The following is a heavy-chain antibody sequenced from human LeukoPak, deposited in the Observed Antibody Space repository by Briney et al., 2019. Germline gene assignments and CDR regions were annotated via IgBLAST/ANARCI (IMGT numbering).Heavy chain of an antibody. CDR1: GFTFSSYW. CDR3: ARTDVVVPAARY. Sequence: SGGSLRLSCAASGFTFSSYWMHWVRQAPGKGLVWVSRINTDGSSTTYADSVKGRFTISRDNAKNTLYLQMNSLRAEDTAVYYCARTDVVVPAARYWGQGTLVTVSS. D-gene: IGHD2-2*01. J-gene: IGHJ4*02. V-gene: IGHV3-74*01. CDR2: INTDGSST.